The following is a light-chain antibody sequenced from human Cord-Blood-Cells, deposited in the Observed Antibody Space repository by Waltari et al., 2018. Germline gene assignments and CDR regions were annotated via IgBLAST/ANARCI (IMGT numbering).Light chain of an antibody. CDR3: AAWDDSLNGVV. J-gene: IGLJ2*01. CDR1: RSNIGSNT. CDR2: SNK. Sequence: QSVLTQPPSASGTPGQRVTIPCSGSRSNIGSNTVHWYQQLPGTAPKLLIYSNKQRPSGVPDRFSGSKSGTSASLAISGLQSEDEADYYCAAWDDSLNGVVFGGGTKLTVL. V-gene: IGLV1-44*01.